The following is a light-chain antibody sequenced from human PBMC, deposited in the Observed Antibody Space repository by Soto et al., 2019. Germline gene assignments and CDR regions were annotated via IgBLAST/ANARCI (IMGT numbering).Light chain of an antibody. CDR3: QQARAFPST. V-gene: IGKV1-12*01. CDR1: QDIGNF. J-gene: IGKJ1*01. Sequence: DIQMTQSPSSVSASVGDRVTITCRASQDIGNFLAWYQQTPGKAPKLLIHGASSLYRGVASRFSGGGTGTDFTLTILSLQPEDFATYYRQQARAFPSTFGQGTKVDSK. CDR2: GAS.